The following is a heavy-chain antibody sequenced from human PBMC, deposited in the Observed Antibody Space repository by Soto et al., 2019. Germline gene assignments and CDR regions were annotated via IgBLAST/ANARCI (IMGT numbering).Heavy chain of an antibody. CDR3: ATPTVTTPFYYYYGMDV. D-gene: IGHD4-17*01. CDR2: MYYSGST. CDR1: GGSIRGNY. J-gene: IGHJ6*02. Sequence: ASETLSLTCTVSGGSIRGNYWGWIRQPPGKGLEYLGYMYYSGSTYYNPSLKSRVTISVDTSKNQFSLKLSSVTAADTAVYYCATPTVTTPFYYYYGMDVWGQGTTVTVSS. V-gene: IGHV4-59*04.